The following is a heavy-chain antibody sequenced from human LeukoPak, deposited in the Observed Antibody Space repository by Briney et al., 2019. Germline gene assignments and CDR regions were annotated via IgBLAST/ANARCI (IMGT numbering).Heavy chain of an antibody. V-gene: IGHV3-74*01. J-gene: IGHJ4*02. Sequence: RSGGSLRLSCAASGFTFSNYWMHWVRHAPGKGLVWVSRIDSDGSSTIYADSVKGRFTISRDNAKNTLYLQMNSLRAEDTAVYYCAKEGIFGVPMGYFDYWGQGTLVTVSS. D-gene: IGHD3-3*01. CDR1: GFTFSNYW. CDR3: AKEGIFGVPMGYFDY. CDR2: IDSDGSST.